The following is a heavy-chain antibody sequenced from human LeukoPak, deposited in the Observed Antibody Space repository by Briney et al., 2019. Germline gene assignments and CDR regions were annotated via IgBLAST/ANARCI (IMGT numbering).Heavy chain of an antibody. CDR2: IIPIFGTA. CDR3: ARSIAARRKLYYFDY. V-gene: IGHV1-69*06. D-gene: IGHD6-6*01. J-gene: IGHJ4*02. CDR1: GGTFSSYA. Sequence: GASVKVSCKASGGTFSSYAISWVRQAPGQGLEWMGGIIPIFGTANYAQKFQGRVTITADKSTSTAYMELSSLRSEDTAVYYCARSIAARRKLYYFDYWGQGTLVTVSS.